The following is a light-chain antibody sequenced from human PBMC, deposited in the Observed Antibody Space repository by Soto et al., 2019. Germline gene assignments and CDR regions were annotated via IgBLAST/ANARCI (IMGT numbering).Light chain of an antibody. J-gene: IGKJ1*01. CDR1: QSVSSY. V-gene: IGKV3-11*01. Sequence: EIVLTQSPATLSLSPGERATLSFRASQSVSSYLAWYQQKPGQAPRLLTYDASNRATGIPARFSGSGSGTDFTLTISSLEPEDFAVYYCQQRSNWPTFGQGTKVDI. CDR2: DAS. CDR3: QQRSNWPT.